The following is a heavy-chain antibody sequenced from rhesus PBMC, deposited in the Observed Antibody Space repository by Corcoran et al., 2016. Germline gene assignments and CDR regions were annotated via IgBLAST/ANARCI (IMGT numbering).Heavy chain of an antibody. CDR1: GTSLTIYW. V-gene: IGHV4-80*01. CDR2: IHGNGGDT. Sequence: QVQVPESGPGLVQPSETLSLTCTVSGTSLTIYWWSWVRQPPRQGLEWIGGIHGNGGDTNYNPSLKSRVTFSRDASKNQFYLKMTSVTVADTAVYFCARDRREYHSYGLDSWGQGVVVTVSS. CDR3: ARDRREYHSYGLDS. J-gene: IGHJ6*01. D-gene: IGHD2-15*01.